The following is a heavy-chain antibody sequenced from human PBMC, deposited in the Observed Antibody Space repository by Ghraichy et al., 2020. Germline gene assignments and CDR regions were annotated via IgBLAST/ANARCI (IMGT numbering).Heavy chain of an antibody. CDR1: GFSLSTSGMC. Sequence: SGPTLVKPTQTLTLTCTFSGFSLSTSGMCVSWIRQPRGKALEWLARIDWDDDKYYSTSLKTRLTISKDTSKNQVVLTMTNMDPVDTATYYCARTWFGEFNYYYGMDVWGQGTTVTVSS. D-gene: IGHD3-10*01. CDR3: ARTWFGEFNYYYGMDV. CDR2: IDWDDDK. V-gene: IGHV2-70*11. J-gene: IGHJ6*02.